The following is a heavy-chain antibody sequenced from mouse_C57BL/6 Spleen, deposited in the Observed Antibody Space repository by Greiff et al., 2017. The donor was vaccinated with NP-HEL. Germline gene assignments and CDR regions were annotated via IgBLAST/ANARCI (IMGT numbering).Heavy chain of an antibody. J-gene: IGHJ1*03. CDR3: ARPDYYVSSTGYFDV. CDR1: GYTFTSYW. Sequence: QVQLQQSGAELVMPGASVKLSCKASGYTFTSYWMHWVKQRPGQGLEWIGEIDPSDSYTNYNQKFKGKSTLTVDKSSSTAYMQLSSLTSEDSAVYYCARPDYYVSSTGYFDVWGTGTTVTVSS. D-gene: IGHD1-1*01. V-gene: IGHV1-69*01. CDR2: IDPSDSYT.